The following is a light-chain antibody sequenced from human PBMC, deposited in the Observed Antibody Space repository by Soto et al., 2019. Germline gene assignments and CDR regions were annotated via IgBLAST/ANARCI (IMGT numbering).Light chain of an antibody. J-gene: IGKJ5*01. Sequence: IVWPQSHCTLSLSPGERSTLSCMASQSVTSRYLAWYQQKPGQAPRLLMSGASTRAAGIPDRFSGDGSGTDFTLTISRLEPEDFAVYYCQQYGTSAITFGQGTRLEIK. V-gene: IGKV3-20*01. CDR2: GAS. CDR1: QSVTSRY. CDR3: QQYGTSAIT.